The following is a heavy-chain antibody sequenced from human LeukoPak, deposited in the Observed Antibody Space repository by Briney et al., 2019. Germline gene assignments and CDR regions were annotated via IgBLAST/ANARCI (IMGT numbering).Heavy chain of an antibody. CDR3: ARDSDWNDGLDY. V-gene: IGHV3-9*01. Sequence: GGSLRLSCAASGFTFDDYAMHWVRQAPGKGLEWVSGISWNSGSIGYADSVKGRFTVSRNNARNSLYLQVNSLRAEDTAVYYCARDSDWNDGLDYWGQGTLVTVSS. D-gene: IGHD1-1*01. CDR1: GFTFDDYA. CDR2: ISWNSGSI. J-gene: IGHJ4*02.